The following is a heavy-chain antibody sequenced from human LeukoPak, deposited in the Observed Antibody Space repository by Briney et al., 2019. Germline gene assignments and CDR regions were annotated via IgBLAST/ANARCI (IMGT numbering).Heavy chain of an antibody. D-gene: IGHD2-15*01. Sequence: GGSLRLSCAASGFTFSDYYMSWIRQAPGKGLEWVSYISSSGSTIYYADSVKGRFTISRDNPKNSLYLQMNSLRAEDTAVYYCARRYCSGGSCYSVDFDYWGQGTLVTVSS. CDR2: ISSSGSTI. CDR3: ARRYCSGGSCYSVDFDY. V-gene: IGHV3-11*04. CDR1: GFTFSDYY. J-gene: IGHJ4*02.